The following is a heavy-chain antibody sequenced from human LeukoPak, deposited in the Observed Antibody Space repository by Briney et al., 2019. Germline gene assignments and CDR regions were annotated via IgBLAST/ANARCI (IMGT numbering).Heavy chain of an antibody. CDR3: ARVWFGELDAFDI. J-gene: IGHJ3*02. D-gene: IGHD3-10*01. CDR2: INPNSGGT. V-gene: IGHV1-2*02. CDR1: GYTFTVYY. Sequence: GASVTVSCKASGYTFTVYYMHWVRQAPGQGLEWMGWINPNSGGTNYAQKFQGRVTMTRDTSISTAYMELSRLRSDDTAVYYCARVWFGELDAFDIWGQGTMVTVSS.